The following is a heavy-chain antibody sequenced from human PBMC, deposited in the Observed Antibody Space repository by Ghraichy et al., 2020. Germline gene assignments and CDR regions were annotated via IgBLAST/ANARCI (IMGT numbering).Heavy chain of an antibody. CDR2: ISSSGSTI. V-gene: IGHV3-48*03. D-gene: IGHD5/OR15-5a*01. J-gene: IGHJ6*02. CDR3: ARDRLIYEKQDYYYGMDV. Sequence: GGSLRLSCAASGFTFSSYEINWVRQTPGKGLEWVSYISSSGSTIYYVDSVKGRFTISRDNAKNSLYLQMNSLRAEDTAVYYCARDRLIYEKQDYYYGMDVWGQGTTVTVSS. CDR1: GFTFSSYE.